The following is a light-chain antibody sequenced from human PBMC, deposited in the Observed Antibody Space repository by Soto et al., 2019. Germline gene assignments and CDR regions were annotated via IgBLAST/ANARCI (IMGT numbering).Light chain of an antibody. Sequence: DIQMTQSPSTLSASVGDRVIVTCRASQSISSWLAWYQQKPGKATKLLIHDASSLQSGVPSRFSGSGSGTEFTLTISSLQPDDFATYYCQQYNSYSRTFGQGTKVEIK. CDR1: QSISSW. V-gene: IGKV1-5*01. CDR2: DAS. J-gene: IGKJ1*01. CDR3: QQYNSYSRT.